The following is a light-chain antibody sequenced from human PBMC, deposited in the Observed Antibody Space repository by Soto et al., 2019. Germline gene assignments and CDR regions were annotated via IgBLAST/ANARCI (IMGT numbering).Light chain of an antibody. J-gene: IGKJ2*01. CDR2: DAS. Sequence: DLQMTQSPSSLSASVGDRVTITCQASQDISNYLNWYQQKPGKAPKLLIYDASNLETGVPSRFSGSGSGTDFTFTISSLQPEDIATYYCQQYDNLPRHTFGQGTKLEIK. CDR1: QDISNY. V-gene: IGKV1-33*01. CDR3: QQYDNLPRHT.